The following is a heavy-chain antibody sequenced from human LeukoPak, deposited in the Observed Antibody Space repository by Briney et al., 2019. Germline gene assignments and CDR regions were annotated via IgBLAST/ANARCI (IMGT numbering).Heavy chain of an antibody. CDR2: IVVGSGNT. D-gene: IGHD3-22*01. Sequence: ASVKVSCKASGFTFTSSAVQWVRQARGQRLEWIGWIVVGSGNTNYAQKFQERVTITRDMSTSTAYMELSSLRSEDTAVYYCAAAWGDYDSSGPHYGMDVWGQGTTVTASS. V-gene: IGHV1-58*01. CDR3: AAAWGDYDSSGPHYGMDV. CDR1: GFTFTSSA. J-gene: IGHJ6*02.